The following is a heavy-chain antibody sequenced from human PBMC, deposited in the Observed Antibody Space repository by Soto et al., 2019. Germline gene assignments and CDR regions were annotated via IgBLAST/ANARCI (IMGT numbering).Heavy chain of an antibody. CDR3: ARYGYCSGGSCYSIPYYYYYMDV. V-gene: IGHV3-33*01. J-gene: IGHJ6*03. CDR2: IWYDGSNK. D-gene: IGHD2-15*01. Sequence: QVQLVESGGGVVQPGRSLRLSCAASGFTFSSYGMHWVRQAPGKGLEWVAVIWYDGSNKYYADSVKGRFTISRDNSKNTVYLKMDSLRAEDTAVSYCARYGYCSGGSCYSIPYYYYYMDVWGKGTTVTVSS. CDR1: GFTFSSYG.